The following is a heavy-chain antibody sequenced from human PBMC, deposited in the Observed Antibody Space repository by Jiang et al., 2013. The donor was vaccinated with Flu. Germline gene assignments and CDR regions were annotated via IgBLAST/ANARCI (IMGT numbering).Heavy chain of an antibody. Sequence: TFGDYAMSWFRQAPGKGLEWVGFIRSKAYGGTTEYAASVKGRFTISRDDSKSIAYLQMNSLKTEDTAVYYCTRDRGLLWFGELLTPPPDYWGQGTLVTVSS. V-gene: IGHV3-49*03. CDR3: TRDRGLLWFGELLTPPPDY. J-gene: IGHJ4*02. D-gene: IGHD3-10*01. CDR1: TFGDYA. CDR2: IRSKAYGGTT.